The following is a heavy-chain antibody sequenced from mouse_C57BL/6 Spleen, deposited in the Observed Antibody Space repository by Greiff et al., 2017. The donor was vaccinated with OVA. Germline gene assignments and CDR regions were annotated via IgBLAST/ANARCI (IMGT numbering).Heavy chain of an antibody. CDR1: GYTFTDYE. Sequence: QVHVKQSGAELVRPGASVTLSCKASGYTFTDYEMHWVKQTPVHGLEWIGAIDPETGGTAYHQKFKGKAILTADKSSSTAYMELRSLTSEDSAVYYGTRGITTVVAEAYWGQGTLVTVSA. D-gene: IGHD1-1*01. V-gene: IGHV1-15*01. J-gene: IGHJ3*01. CDR3: TRGITTVVAEAY. CDR2: IDPETGGT.